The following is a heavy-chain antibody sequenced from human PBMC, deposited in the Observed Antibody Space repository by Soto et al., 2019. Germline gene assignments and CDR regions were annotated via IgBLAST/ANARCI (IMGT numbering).Heavy chain of an antibody. V-gene: IGHV3-23*01. J-gene: IGHJ4*02. CDR3: AKRSAVLPDSGID. CDR2: ISGSGVST. Sequence: GGSLRLSCAASGFTFGSYAMSWVRQSPGKGLEWVSGISGSGVSTYYADSVRGRFTISRDNSKNTLYLQMNRLRAEDTAVYYCAKRSAVLPDSGIDWGQGTLVTVSS. D-gene: IGHD2-2*01. CDR1: GFTFGSYA.